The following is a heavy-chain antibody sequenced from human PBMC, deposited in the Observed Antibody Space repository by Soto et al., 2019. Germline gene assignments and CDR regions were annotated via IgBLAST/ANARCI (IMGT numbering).Heavy chain of an antibody. CDR3: ARAPAYTYDSFDS. V-gene: IGHV3-23*01. J-gene: IGHJ4*02. CDR2: LIDSGGTT. Sequence: GSLRLSCAVSVFTFRNYAMSWIRQAPGKGLEWVSGLIDSGGTTSYADSVKGRFTLSRDNSKNTLYLQMDSLRADDTAVYHCARAPAYTYDSFDSWGQGTLVTVSS. CDR1: VFTFRNYA. D-gene: IGHD5-18*01.